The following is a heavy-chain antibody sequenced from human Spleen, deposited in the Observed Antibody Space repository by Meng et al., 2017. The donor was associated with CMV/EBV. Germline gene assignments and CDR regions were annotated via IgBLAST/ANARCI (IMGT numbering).Heavy chain of an antibody. CDR2: ISVDGNNK. CDR3: AKGSAPARPYYFDY. J-gene: IGHJ4*02. V-gene: IGHV3-30-3*01. CDR1: GFTVSAYA. Sequence: GGSLRLSCAASGFTVSAYAIHWVRQTPGKGLEWVSVISVDGNNKYYAESVRGRFTISRDNSKNTLFLQMDSLGAGDTAVYYCAKGSAPARPYYFDYWGPGTLVTVSS. D-gene: IGHD6-6*01.